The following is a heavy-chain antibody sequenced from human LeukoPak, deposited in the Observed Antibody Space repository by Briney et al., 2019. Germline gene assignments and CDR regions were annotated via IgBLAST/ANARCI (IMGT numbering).Heavy chain of an antibody. V-gene: IGHV4-59*01. CDR2: IYYSGST. D-gene: IGHD6-13*01. CDR1: GGSISSYY. J-gene: IGHJ4*02. Sequence: SETLSLTCTVPGGSISSYYWSWIRQPPGKGLEWIGYIYYSGSTNYNTSPKSRVTITEDTYKNQFSQKHSSVTAEEAALYCWARSRSDFDYWGQGTLVTVSS. CDR3: ARSRSDFDY.